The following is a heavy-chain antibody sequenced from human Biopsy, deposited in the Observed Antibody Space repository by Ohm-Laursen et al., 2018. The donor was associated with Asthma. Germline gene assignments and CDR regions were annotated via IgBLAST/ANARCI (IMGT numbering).Heavy chain of an antibody. CDR3: ARKAGSCISRTCYSLDF. V-gene: IGHV1-69*01. CDR1: GGTFNTYV. D-gene: IGHD2-2*01. J-gene: IGHJ4*02. CDR2: INFVFGTT. Sequence: PSVKVACKSLGGTFNTYVIGWVRQAAGQGIEWMGGINFVFGTTTYPQKFQDRVTITADDSTSTVYMELSSLRSEDTAVYYCARKAGSCISRTCYSLDFWGQGTLITVSS.